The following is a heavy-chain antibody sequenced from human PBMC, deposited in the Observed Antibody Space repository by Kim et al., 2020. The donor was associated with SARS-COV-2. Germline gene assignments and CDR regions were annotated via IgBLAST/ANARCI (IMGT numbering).Heavy chain of an antibody. J-gene: IGHJ6*02. CDR2: ISSSSSYI. V-gene: IGHV3-21*01. Sequence: GGSLRLSCAASGFTFSSYSMNWVRQAPGKGLEWVSSISSSSSYIYYADSVKGRFTISRDNAKNSLYLQMNSLRAEDTAVYYCAREVQLWLRAYYYGMDVWGQGTTVTVSS. D-gene: IGHD5-18*01. CDR1: GFTFSSYS. CDR3: AREVQLWLRAYYYGMDV.